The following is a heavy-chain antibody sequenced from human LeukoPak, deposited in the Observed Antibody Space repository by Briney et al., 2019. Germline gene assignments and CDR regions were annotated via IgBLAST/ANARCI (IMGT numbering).Heavy chain of an antibody. CDR3: AKDQADTAYDAFDI. V-gene: IGHV3-48*01. CDR1: GFTFSSYS. J-gene: IGHJ3*02. CDR2: ISSSSSTI. D-gene: IGHD5-18*01. Sequence: GGSLRLSCAASGFTFSSYSMNWVRQAPGKGLEWVSYISSSSSTIYYADSVKGRFTISRDNAKNTLYLQMNSLRAEDTAVYYCAKDQADTAYDAFDIWGQGTMVTVSS.